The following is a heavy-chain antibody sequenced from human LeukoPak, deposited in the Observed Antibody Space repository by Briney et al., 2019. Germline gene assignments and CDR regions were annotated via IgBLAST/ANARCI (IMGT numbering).Heavy chain of an antibody. D-gene: IGHD2-21*02. CDR3: ARTYCGGDCYYTYFDY. CDR1: GNSFTTYR. CDR2: IYPGDSDT. Sequence: GESLQISCKGSGNSFTTYRIGWVRQMPGKGLEWMGIIYPGDSDTRYSPSFQGQVTISADKSISTAYLQWSSLKASDTATYYCARTYCGGDCYYTYFDYWGQGTLVTVSS. J-gene: IGHJ4*02. V-gene: IGHV5-51*01.